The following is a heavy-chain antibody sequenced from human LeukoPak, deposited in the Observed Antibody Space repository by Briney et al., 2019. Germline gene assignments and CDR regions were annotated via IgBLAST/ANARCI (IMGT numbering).Heavy chain of an antibody. J-gene: IGHJ3*02. D-gene: IGHD2-21*02. CDR1: GGSINGYY. CDR3: ARGLYCGGDCYPDAFDI. Sequence: SETLSLTCTVSGGSINGYYWSWIRQPPGKGLEWIAYVYYSGNTNYNPSLKSRVTISVDTSKNQFSLKLRSVTAADTAVYFCARGLYCGGDCYPDAFDIWGQETMVTVSS. V-gene: IGHV4-59*01. CDR2: VYYSGNT.